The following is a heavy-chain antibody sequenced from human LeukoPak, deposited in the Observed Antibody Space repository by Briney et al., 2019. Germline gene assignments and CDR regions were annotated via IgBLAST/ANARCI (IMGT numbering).Heavy chain of an antibody. CDR3: ARDLTTVVTPSMVQH. Sequence: GGSLRLSCAASGFTFSSYSMNWVRQAPGKGLEWVSSISSSSSYIYYADSVKGRFTISRDNAKNSLYLQMNSLRAEDTAVYYCARDLTTVVTPSMVQHWGQGTLATVSS. CDR1: GFTFSSYS. V-gene: IGHV3-21*01. CDR2: ISSSSSYI. J-gene: IGHJ1*01. D-gene: IGHD4-23*01.